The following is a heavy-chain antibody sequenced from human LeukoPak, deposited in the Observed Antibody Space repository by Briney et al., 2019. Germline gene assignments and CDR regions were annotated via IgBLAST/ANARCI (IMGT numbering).Heavy chain of an antibody. J-gene: IGHJ4*02. V-gene: IGHV1-24*01. CDR3: AGFMTTGYYFDY. Sequence: GASVKVSCKVSGYTLTELSMHWVRQAPGKGLEWMGGFDPEDGETIYAQKFQGRVTMTEDTSTDTAYMELSSLRSEDTAVYYCAGFMTTGYYFDYWGQGTLVTVSS. CDR1: GYTLTELS. D-gene: IGHD4-11*01. CDR2: FDPEDGET.